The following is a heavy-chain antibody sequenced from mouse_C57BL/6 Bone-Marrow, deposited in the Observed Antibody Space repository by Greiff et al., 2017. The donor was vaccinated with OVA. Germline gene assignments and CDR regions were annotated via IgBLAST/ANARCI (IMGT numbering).Heavy chain of an antibody. CDR2: IHPNSGST. D-gene: IGHD2-4*01. V-gene: IGHV1-64*01. CDR1: GYTFTSYW. J-gene: IGHJ3*01. Sequence: QVQLQQPGAELVKPGASVQLSCKASGYTFTSYWMHWVKQRPGQGLEWIGMIHPNSGSTNYNEKFKSKATLTVDKSSSTAYMQLSSLTSEDSAVYYCAWGYDYDEAWFAYWGQATLVTVSA. CDR3: AWGYDYDEAWFAY.